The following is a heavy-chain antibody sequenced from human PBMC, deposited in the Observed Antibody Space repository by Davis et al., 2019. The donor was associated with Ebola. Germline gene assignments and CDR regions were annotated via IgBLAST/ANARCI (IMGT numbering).Heavy chain of an antibody. V-gene: IGHV1-8*01. D-gene: IGHD1-14*01. Sequence: SVKVSCKASGYAFTSYDINWVRQATGQGLEWMGWMNPNSGNTGYVERFQGRVTMSRNTSISTAYMELSSLRSEDTAVYYCARSGVRGYYNGMDVWGQGTTVTVSS. CDR1: GYAFTSYD. CDR3: ARSGVRGYYNGMDV. CDR2: MNPNSGNT. J-gene: IGHJ6*02.